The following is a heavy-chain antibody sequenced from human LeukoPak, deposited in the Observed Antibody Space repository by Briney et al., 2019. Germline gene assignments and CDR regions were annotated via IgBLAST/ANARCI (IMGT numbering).Heavy chain of an antibody. Sequence: GGSLRLSCAASGISFSGHWMHWVRQVPGKGLVWVSRIRGDGTMTNYADSVKGRFTTSRDNAKSTVYLQMSSLRAEDTAVYYCARQGGGDDFDYWGRGTLVTVSS. CDR1: GISFSGHW. J-gene: IGHJ4*02. D-gene: IGHD2-21*01. CDR2: IRGDGTMT. V-gene: IGHV3-74*01. CDR3: ARQGGGDDFDY.